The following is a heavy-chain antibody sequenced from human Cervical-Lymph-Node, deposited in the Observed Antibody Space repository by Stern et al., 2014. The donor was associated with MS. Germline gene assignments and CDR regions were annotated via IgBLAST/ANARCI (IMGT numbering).Heavy chain of an antibody. CDR1: GITFRNST. Sequence: EVQLVESGAGLVKPGGSLRISCEVSGITFRNSTMNWFRQAPGKGLEWVSSISSSSTYMYSTASLKGRFTISRDNANTLLYLHMDSLRVEDSAVYYCATEGGDFWGQGTLVAVSS. CDR2: ISSSSTYM. J-gene: IGHJ4*02. D-gene: IGHD3-16*01. CDR3: ATEGGDF. V-gene: IGHV3-21*01.